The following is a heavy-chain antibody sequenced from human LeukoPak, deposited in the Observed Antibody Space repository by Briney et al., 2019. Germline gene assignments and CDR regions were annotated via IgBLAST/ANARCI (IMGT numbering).Heavy chain of an antibody. J-gene: IGHJ4*02. CDR3: ARGVEYSSSSGLGY. CDR1: GGSISGYY. Sequence: SETLSLTCTASGGSISGYYWSWIRQPPGKGPEWIGYIYYSGSTNYNPSLKSRVTISVDTSKNQFSLKLSSVTAADTAVYYCARGVEYSSSSGLGYWGQGTLVTVSS. D-gene: IGHD6-6*01. V-gene: IGHV4-59*01. CDR2: IYYSGST.